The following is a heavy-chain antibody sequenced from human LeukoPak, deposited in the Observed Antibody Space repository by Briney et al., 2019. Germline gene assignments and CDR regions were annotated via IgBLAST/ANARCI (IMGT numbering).Heavy chain of an antibody. J-gene: IGHJ3*02. V-gene: IGHV3-30-3*01. Sequence: GGSLRLSCAVSGFTFSSYAMHWVRQAPGKGLEWVAAISYDGSNKYYADSVKGRFTISRDNAKNSLYLQMNSLIAEDTAVYYCARGTGYGSSWLRAFDIWGQGTMVTVSS. CDR1: GFTFSSYA. CDR3: ARGTGYGSSWLRAFDI. CDR2: ISYDGSNK. D-gene: IGHD6-13*01.